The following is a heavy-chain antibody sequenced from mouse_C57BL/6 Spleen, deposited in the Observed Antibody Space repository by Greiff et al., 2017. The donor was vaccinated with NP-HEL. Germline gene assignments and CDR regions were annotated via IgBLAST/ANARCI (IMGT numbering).Heavy chain of an antibody. CDR2: IDPSDSET. J-gene: IGHJ1*03. CDR3: ARGYYGSLYWYFDV. V-gene: IGHV1-52*01. D-gene: IGHD1-1*01. CDR1: GYTFTSYW. Sequence: VKLQQPGAELVRPGSSVKLSCKASGYTFTSYWMHWVKQRPIQGLEWIGNIDPSDSETHYNQKFKDKATLTVDKSSSTAYMQLSSLTSEDSAVYYFARGYYGSLYWYFDVWGTGTTVTVSS.